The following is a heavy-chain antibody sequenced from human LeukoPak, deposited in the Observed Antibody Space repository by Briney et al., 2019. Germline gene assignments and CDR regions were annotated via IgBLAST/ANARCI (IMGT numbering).Heavy chain of an antibody. CDR2: INTNTGSP. Sequence: GASVKVSCKASGYTFTNYAMNWVRQAPGQGLEWKGWINTNTGSPTYAQGFTGRFVFSLDTSVSTTYLQISSLKAEDTAVYYCARGLYSRGWYYDYWGQGTLVTVSS. CDR1: GYTFTNYA. D-gene: IGHD6-19*01. CDR3: ARGLYSRGWYYDY. V-gene: IGHV7-4-1*02. J-gene: IGHJ4*02.